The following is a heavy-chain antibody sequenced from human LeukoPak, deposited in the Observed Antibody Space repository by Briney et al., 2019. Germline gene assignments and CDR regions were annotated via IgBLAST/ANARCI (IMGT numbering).Heavy chain of an antibody. J-gene: IGHJ4*02. D-gene: IGHD5-18*01. Sequence: PSETLSLTCAVYGGSFSGYYWSWIRQPPGKGLEWVSSISSSSSYIYYADSVKGRFTISRDNAKNSLYLQMNSLRAEDTAVYYCARDSGYSYGYSDYWGQGTLVTVSS. CDR3: ARDSGYSYGYSDY. CDR2: ISSSSSYI. V-gene: IGHV3-21*01. CDR1: GGSFSGYY.